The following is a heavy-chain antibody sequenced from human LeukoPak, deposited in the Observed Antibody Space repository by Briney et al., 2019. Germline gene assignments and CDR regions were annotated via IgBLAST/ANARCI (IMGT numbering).Heavy chain of an antibody. J-gene: IGHJ3*02. CDR2: IRYDGSNK. CDR1: GFTFSSYG. V-gene: IGHV3-30*02. D-gene: IGHD2-2*01. CDR3: AKGSVVPAAMGVPAFDI. Sequence: GGSLRLSCAASGFTFSSYGMHWVRQAPGKGLGGGAFIRYDGSNKYYADSVKGRFTISRDNSKNTLYLQTNSLRAEDTAVYYCAKGSVVPAAMGVPAFDIWGQGTMVTVPS.